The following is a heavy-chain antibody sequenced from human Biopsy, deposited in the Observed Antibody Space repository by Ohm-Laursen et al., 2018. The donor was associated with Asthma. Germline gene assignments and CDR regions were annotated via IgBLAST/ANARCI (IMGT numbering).Heavy chain of an antibody. V-gene: IGHV1-69*13. CDR1: GGTFSSYA. CDR3: ARDPHNSYLASLRTKFNYYYYGMDV. J-gene: IGHJ6*02. D-gene: IGHD1-7*01. CDR2: IIPIFGTA. Sequence: ASVKVPCKPSGGTFSSYAISWVRQAPGQGLEWMGGIIPIFGTANYAQKFQGRVTITADESTSTAYMELSSLRSEDTAVYYCARDPHNSYLASLRTKFNYYYYGMDVWGQGTTVTVSS.